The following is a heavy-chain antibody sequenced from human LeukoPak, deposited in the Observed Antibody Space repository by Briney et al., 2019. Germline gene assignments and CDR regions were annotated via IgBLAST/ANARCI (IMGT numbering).Heavy chain of an antibody. CDR2: ISGSGGST. CDR3: AKVKQWLVINRGY. V-gene: IGHV3-23*01. CDR1: GFTFSSYA. J-gene: IGHJ4*02. Sequence: GGSLRLSCAAPGFTFSSYAMSWVRQAPGKGLEWVSAISGSGGSTYYADSVKGRFTISRDNSKNTLYLQMNSLRAEDTAVYYCAKVKQWLVINRGYWGQGTLVTVSS. D-gene: IGHD6-19*01.